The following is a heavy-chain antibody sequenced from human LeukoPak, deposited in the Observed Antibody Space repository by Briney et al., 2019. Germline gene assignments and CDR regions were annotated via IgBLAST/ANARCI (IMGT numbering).Heavy chain of an antibody. CDR1: GFTFSSYG. D-gene: IGHD2-15*01. Sequence: GGSLRLSCAASGFTFSSYGMHWVRQAPGKGLGWVAVIWYDGSNKYHADSVKGRFTISRDNSKNTLYLQMNSLRAEDTAVYYCARLYGSYPGWFDPWGQGTLVTVSS. CDR2: IWYDGSNK. V-gene: IGHV3-33*01. CDR3: ARLYGSYPGWFDP. J-gene: IGHJ5*02.